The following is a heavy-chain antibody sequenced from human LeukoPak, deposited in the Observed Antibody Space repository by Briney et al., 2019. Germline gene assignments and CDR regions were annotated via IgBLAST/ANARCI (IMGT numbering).Heavy chain of an antibody. CDR1: GYTLTELS. V-gene: IGHV1-24*01. D-gene: IGHD2-2*01. J-gene: IGHJ5*02. CDR2: FDPEDGET. CDR3: ATVGCSSTSCYATYWFDP. Sequence: ASVKVSCKVSGYTLTELSMHWVRQAPGKGLEWMGGFDPEDGETIYTQKFQGRVTMTEDTSTDTAYMELSSLRSEDTAVYYCATVGCSSTSCYATYWFDPWGQGTLVTVSS.